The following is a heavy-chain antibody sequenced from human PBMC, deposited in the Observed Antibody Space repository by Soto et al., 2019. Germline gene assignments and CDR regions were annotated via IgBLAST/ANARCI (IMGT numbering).Heavy chain of an antibody. CDR2: ISYDGSNK. J-gene: IGHJ6*02. CDR1: GFTFSSYA. Sequence: GGSLRLSCAASGFTFSSYAMHWVRQAPGKGLEWVAVISYDGSNKYYADSVKGRFTISRDNSKNTLYLQMNSLRAEDTAVYYCAREGPFRNYLPYYYYGMDVWGQGTTVTAP. D-gene: IGHD1-7*01. CDR3: AREGPFRNYLPYYYYGMDV. V-gene: IGHV3-30-3*01.